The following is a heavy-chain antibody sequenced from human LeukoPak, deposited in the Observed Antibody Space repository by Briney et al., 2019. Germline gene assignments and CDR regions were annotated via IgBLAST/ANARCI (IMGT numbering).Heavy chain of an antibody. D-gene: IGHD2-2*01. Sequence: GESLKISCKGSGYSFTSYWIGWVRQLPGKGLEWMGIIYPGDSDTRYSPSFQGQVTISADKSISTAYLQWSSLKASDTAMYYCARPSPPYCSSTAAILVWFDPWGQGTLVTVSS. CDR3: ARPSPPYCSSTAAILVWFDP. V-gene: IGHV5-51*01. CDR2: IYPGDSDT. CDR1: GYSFTSYW. J-gene: IGHJ5*02.